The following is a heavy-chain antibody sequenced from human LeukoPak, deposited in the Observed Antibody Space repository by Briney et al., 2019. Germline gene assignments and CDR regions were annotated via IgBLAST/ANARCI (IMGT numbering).Heavy chain of an antibody. Sequence: ASVKVSCKASGYTFTDYYIHGVRQAPGQGLEWMGWINPNSGGTNYAQKFQGRVTMTRDTSISTAYMELSRLRSDDTAVYYCAREYCSGGSCYSHWFDPWGQGTLVTVSS. CDR3: AREYCSGGSCYSHWFDP. V-gene: IGHV1-2*02. D-gene: IGHD2-15*01. CDR2: INPNSGGT. J-gene: IGHJ5*02. CDR1: GYTFTDYY.